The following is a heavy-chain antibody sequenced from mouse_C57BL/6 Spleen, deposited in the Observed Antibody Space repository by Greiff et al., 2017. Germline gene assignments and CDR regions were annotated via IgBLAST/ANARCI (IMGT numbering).Heavy chain of an antibody. Sequence: QVQLQQPGAELVMPGASVKLSCKASGYTFTSYWMHWVKQRPGQGLEWIGEIDPSDSYTNYNQKFKGKSTLTVDKSSSTAYMQLRSLTSEASAVYYCARWSYGDYHDYWGQGTTLTVSS. CDR3: ARWSYGDYHDY. J-gene: IGHJ2*01. CDR2: IDPSDSYT. D-gene: IGHD1-1*02. CDR1: GYTFTSYW. V-gene: IGHV1-69*01.